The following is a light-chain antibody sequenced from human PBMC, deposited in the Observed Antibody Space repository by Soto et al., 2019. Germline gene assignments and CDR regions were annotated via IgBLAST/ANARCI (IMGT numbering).Light chain of an antibody. CDR3: QQYDRASWT. V-gene: IGKV1-5*03. CDR2: RAS. Sequence: DIQMTQSPSTLSASVGDRVIITCRASQSISSWLAWYQQKPGKAPNLLIYRASTLKSGIPSRFSGSGSGTEFTLTISSLQPDDFATYYCQQYDRASWTFGQGTXV. CDR1: QSISSW. J-gene: IGKJ1*01.